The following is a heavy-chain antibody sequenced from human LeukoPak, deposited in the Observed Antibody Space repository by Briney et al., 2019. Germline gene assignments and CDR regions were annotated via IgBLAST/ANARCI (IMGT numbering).Heavy chain of an antibody. CDR3: AREGYYYMDV. CDR1: GGSISCYY. CDR2: IYTSGST. J-gene: IGHJ6*03. Sequence: SETLSLTCTGSGGSISCYYWSCIRQPAGKGLEWIGRIYTSGSTNYNPSLKSRVTMSVDTSKNQFSLKLSSVTAADTAVYYCAREGYYYMDVWGKGTTVTVSS. V-gene: IGHV4-4*07.